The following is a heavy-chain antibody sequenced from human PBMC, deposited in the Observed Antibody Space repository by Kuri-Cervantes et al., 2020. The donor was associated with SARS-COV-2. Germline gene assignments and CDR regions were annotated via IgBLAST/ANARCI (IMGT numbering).Heavy chain of an antibody. Sequence: SETLSLTCTVSGGSISSSSYYWGWIRQPPGKGLEWIGSIYYSGSTYYNPSLKSRVTISVDTSKNQFSLKLSSVTAADTAVYYCARAIDLVYAIGGRAFDIWGQGTMVTVSS. CDR1: GGSISSSSYY. CDR2: IYYSGST. CDR3: ARAIDLVYAIGGRAFDI. V-gene: IGHV4-39*07. D-gene: IGHD2-8*01. J-gene: IGHJ3*02.